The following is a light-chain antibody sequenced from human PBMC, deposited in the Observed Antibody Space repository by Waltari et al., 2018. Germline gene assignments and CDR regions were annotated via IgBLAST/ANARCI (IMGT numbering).Light chain of an antibody. V-gene: IGKV3D-15*01. CDR2: DAA. CDR3: QQYSTWFYT. J-gene: IGKJ2*01. Sequence: IVLTQSPATLSVSPGGSATLTCRASQTVTNNLAWYQEKPGQSPRLLSHDAATRATGIAARFSASGSGRQFTLTISRLQSEDVAIYYCQQYSTWFYTFGQGTKLEI. CDR1: QTVTNN.